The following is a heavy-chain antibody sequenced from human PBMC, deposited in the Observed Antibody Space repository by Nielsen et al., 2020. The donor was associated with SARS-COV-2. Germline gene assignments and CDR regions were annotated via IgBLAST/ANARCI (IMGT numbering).Heavy chain of an antibody. CDR1: GFTVSSNY. V-gene: IGHV3-53*01. D-gene: IGHD3-3*01. J-gene: IGHJ4*02. CDR2: IYSGGST. Sequence: GESLKISCAASGFTVSSNYISWVRQAPGKGLEWVSVIYSGGSTYYADSVKGRFTISRDNSKNTLHLQMNSLRAEDTAVYYCARDVGYEGYWGQGTLVTVSS. CDR3: ARDVGYEGY.